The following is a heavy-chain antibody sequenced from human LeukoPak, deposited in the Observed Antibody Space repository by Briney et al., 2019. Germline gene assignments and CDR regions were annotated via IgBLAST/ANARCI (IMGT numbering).Heavy chain of an antibody. Sequence: GGSLKLSCAASGFTFSASAMHWVRQASGKGLEWVGRIRTNTNNFATAYAASVKGRFTVSRDDSKNTAYLQMNSLKTEDTAVYYCTRLLDYNGYYYGAFDYWGQGTLVTVSS. J-gene: IGHJ4*02. CDR3: TRLLDYNGYYYGAFDY. CDR1: GFTFSASA. V-gene: IGHV3-73*01. CDR2: IRTNTNNFAT. D-gene: IGHD3-22*01.